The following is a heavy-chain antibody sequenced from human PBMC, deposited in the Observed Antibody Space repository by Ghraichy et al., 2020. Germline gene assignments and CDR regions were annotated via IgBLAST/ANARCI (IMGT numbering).Heavy chain of an antibody. J-gene: IGHJ6*02. V-gene: IGHV1-58*01. CDR1: GFTFTSSA. Sequence: SVKVSCKASGFTFTSSAVQWVRQARGQRLEWIGWIVVGSGNTNYAQKFQERVTITRDMSTSTAYMELSSLRSEDTAVYYCAAEYMKPKSEVIAAAGPEHYYYYGMDVWGQGTTVTVSS. D-gene: IGHD6-13*01. CDR3: AAEYMKPKSEVIAAAGPEHYYYYGMDV. CDR2: IVVGSGNT.